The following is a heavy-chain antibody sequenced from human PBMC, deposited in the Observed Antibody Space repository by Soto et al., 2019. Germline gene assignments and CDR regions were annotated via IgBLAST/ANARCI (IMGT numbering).Heavy chain of an antibody. CDR2: FGREDDET. J-gene: IGHJ5*02. CDR1: GYTLIKLS. V-gene: IGHV1-24*01. Sequence: GASVKVSCKVSGYTLIKLSMHWVRQTPGKGLEWMGGFGREDDETIYAQKFRGRVTMTEDTSTDTAYMELSSLTSEDTAVYYCATDVGGYCTSTTCYRWFDPWGQGTLVTVSS. D-gene: IGHD2-2*01. CDR3: ATDVGGYCTSTTCYRWFDP.